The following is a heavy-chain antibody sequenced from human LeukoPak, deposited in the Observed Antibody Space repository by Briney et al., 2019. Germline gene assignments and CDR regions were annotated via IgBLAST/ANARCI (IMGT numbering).Heavy chain of an antibody. CDR3: TTYVCSGGSCYYFDY. D-gene: IGHD2-15*01. CDR2: IKSTPDGGTT. Sequence: GGSLRLSCAASGFTFSNAWISWVRQAPGKGLEWVGRIKSTPDGGTTDYAAPVKGRFTISRDDPENILYLQMSSLKTEDTAVYYCTTYVCSGGSCYYFDYWGPGTLVTVSS. J-gene: IGHJ4*02. CDR1: GFTFSNAW. V-gene: IGHV3-15*01.